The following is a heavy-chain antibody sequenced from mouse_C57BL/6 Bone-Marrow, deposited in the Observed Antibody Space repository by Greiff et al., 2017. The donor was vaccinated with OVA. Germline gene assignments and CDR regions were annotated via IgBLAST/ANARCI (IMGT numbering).Heavy chain of an antibody. CDR3: ARATTEYFDV. D-gene: IGHD1-1*01. CDR2: IYPRSGNT. J-gene: IGHJ1*03. V-gene: IGHV1-81*01. CDR1: GYTFTGYG. Sequence: VQLQQSGAELARPGASVKLSCKASGYTFTGYGISWVKQRTGQGLEWIGEIYPRSGNTYYNEKFKGKATLTADKSSSTAYMELRSLTSEDSAVYFCARATTEYFDVWGTGTTVTVSS.